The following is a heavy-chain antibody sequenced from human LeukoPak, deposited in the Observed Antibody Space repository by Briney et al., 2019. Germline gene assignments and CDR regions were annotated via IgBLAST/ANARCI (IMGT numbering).Heavy chain of an antibody. Sequence: ASVKVSCKASGGTFSSYAISWVRQAPGQGLEWMGGIIPIFGTANYAQKFQGRVTITEDESTRTAYMELSSLRSEDTAVYYCATSPGIAVAGVGNWFDPWGQGTLVTVSS. J-gene: IGHJ5*02. CDR1: GGTFSSYA. CDR2: IIPIFGTA. D-gene: IGHD6-19*01. V-gene: IGHV1-69*13. CDR3: ATSPGIAVAGVGNWFDP.